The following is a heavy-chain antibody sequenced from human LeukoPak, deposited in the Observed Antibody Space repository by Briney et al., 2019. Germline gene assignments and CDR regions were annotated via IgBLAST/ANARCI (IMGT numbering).Heavy chain of an antibody. D-gene: IGHD4-23*01. J-gene: IGHJ5*02. V-gene: IGHV4-39*07. Sequence: PPETLSLTCTVSGGYIITSGHYWGWIRQPPGKGLEWIGSIYYTGVTSTNPFFRSRMSISVDTSKNQFSPNLTSVTAADAAVYYCARERSSSGGHSWFDPWGQGTLVTVSS. CDR2: IYYTGVT. CDR3: ARERSSSGGHSWFDP. CDR1: GGYIITSGHY.